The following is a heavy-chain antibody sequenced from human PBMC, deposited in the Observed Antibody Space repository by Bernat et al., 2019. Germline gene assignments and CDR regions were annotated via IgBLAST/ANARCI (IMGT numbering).Heavy chain of an antibody. V-gene: IGHV4-39*01. CDR1: GGSIRTTHYY. D-gene: IGHD5-18*01. CDR2: IYYTGNT. Sequence: QLQLQESGPGLVKPSETLSLTCTVSGGSIRTTHYYWGWIRQPPGKGLEWIGSIYYTGNTYYNPPLNSRVTISVDTSNNQFSLKVSSVTAADMAVYYWARHDASYGLKHMDVWGQGTTVTVSS. J-gene: IGHJ6*02. CDR3: ARHDASYGLKHMDV.